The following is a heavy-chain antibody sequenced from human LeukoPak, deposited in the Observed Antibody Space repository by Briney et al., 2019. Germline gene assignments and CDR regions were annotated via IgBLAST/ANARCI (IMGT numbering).Heavy chain of an antibody. CDR3: ARRSGAWYYNAMDV. J-gene: IGHJ6*02. Sequence: ASVKVSCKASGYRFSDHGISWVRQAPGQGLEWMGWLSVDNGYAKYAQRVQGRPTMTTDTSTTTAYMELRSLRPDDTAVYYCARRSGAWYYNAMDVWGQGTTVTVSS. V-gene: IGHV1-18*04. CDR1: GYRFSDHG. CDR2: LSVDNGYA. D-gene: IGHD3-10*01.